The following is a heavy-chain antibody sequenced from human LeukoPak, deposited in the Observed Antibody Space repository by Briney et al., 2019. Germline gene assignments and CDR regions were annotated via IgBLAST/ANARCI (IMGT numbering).Heavy chain of an antibody. J-gene: IGHJ3*02. CDR1: GFIFTSYA. D-gene: IGHD3-3*01. Sequence: GSLRLSCAASGFIFTSYAMSWVGQARGKGLEWVSIISGISDSTYYADSVKGRFNISRDNSNNTLYLQMRSLRAEDTAVYYCANSGEGFKWLLCRDAFDIWGQGTMVTVSS. V-gene: IGHV3-23*01. CDR3: ANSGEGFKWLLCRDAFDI. CDR2: ISGISDST.